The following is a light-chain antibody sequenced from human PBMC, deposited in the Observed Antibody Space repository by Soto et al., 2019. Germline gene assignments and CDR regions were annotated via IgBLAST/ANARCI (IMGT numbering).Light chain of an antibody. CDR2: GAS. V-gene: IGKV3-15*01. J-gene: IGKJ2*01. CDR1: QSVSTN. Sequence: EIVMTQSPATLSVFPGERATLSCRASQSVSTNLAWYQQKPGQAPRLLIYGASARATGIPTRFSGSGSGTEFTFTISSLQSEDFAGYYCHQYNNWPPYTFGQGTKLEIK. CDR3: HQYNNWPPYT.